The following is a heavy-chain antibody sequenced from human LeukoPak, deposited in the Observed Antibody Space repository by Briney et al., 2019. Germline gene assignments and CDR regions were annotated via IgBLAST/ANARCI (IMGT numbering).Heavy chain of an antibody. V-gene: IGHV4-59*12. J-gene: IGHJ5*02. CDR2: IYYSGST. CDR3: ARDPVQSVAAATSLIWFDP. Sequence: SETLSLTCTVSGGSISRDYWSWIRQPPGKGLEWIGSIYYSGSTYYNPSLKSRVTISVDTSKNQFSLKLSSVTAADTAVYYCARDPVQSVAAATSLIWFDPWGQGTLVTVSS. D-gene: IGHD2-15*01. CDR1: GGSISRDY.